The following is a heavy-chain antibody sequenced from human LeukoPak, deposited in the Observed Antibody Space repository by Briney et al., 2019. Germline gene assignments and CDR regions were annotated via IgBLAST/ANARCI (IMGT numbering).Heavy chain of an antibody. J-gene: IGHJ6*02. CDR2: ISGSGGST. CDR3: ARGSGSYSGGMDV. Sequence: PGGSLRLSCAASGFTFSNYAMSWVRQAPGKGLEWVSGISGSGGSTDYADSVKGRFTISRDNSKNTLYLQMNSLRAEDTAMYYCARGSGSYSGGMDVWGQGTTVTVSS. D-gene: IGHD3-10*01. CDR1: GFTFSNYA. V-gene: IGHV3-23*01.